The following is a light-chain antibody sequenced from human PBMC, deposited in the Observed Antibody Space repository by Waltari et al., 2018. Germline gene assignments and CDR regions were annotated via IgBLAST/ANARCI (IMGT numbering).Light chain of an antibody. J-gene: IGLJ1*01. CDR1: SSAVGGYKY. V-gene: IGLV2-14*03. CDR2: DVS. CDR3: ISYTSSRHYV. Sequence: QSALTQPASVSGSPGQSITISCTGPSSAVGGYKYVSWYQQHPGKAPKLIIFDVSGRPFGVSTRFSGSKSGNTASLTISGLQPDDEADYHCISYTSSRHYVFGSGTKVIVL.